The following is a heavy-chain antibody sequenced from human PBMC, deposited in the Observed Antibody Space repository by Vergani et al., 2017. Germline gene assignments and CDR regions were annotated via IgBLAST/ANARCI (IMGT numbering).Heavy chain of an antibody. V-gene: IGHV1-8*01. CDR3: ARGRVQSWRLSYYYYMGG. J-gene: IGHJ6*03. D-gene: IGHD1-1*01. CDR2: MSPNSGKT. Sequence: QVPLVQSGAEMKKPGASVNVSCKTSGYSFNSYGINWVRQATGQGLEWMGWMSPNSGKTGYAQKFQGRGTFTRNTSMSTAYMEVGTLRSEDTAVYYCARGRVQSWRLSYYYYMGGWGKGAKVTVSS. CDR1: GYSFNSYG.